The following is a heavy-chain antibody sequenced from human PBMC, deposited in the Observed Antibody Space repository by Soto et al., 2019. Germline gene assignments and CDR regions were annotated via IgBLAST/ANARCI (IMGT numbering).Heavy chain of an antibody. CDR3: AGRTPGGSETYYNSWFDP. CDR1: GGSFSGYS. V-gene: IGHV4-34*01. CDR2: INHSITT. Sequence: KPSETLSLTCAVYGGSFSGYSWTWIRQPPGRGLERIGEINHSITTNYNPSLKSRVTISVDTSKNQFSLKLSSVTAADTAVYYCAGRTPGGSETYYNSWFDPWGQGTLVTVSS. J-gene: IGHJ5*02. D-gene: IGHD3-10*01.